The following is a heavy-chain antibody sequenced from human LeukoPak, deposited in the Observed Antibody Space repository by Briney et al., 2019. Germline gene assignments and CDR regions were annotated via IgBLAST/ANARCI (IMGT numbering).Heavy chain of an antibody. J-gene: IGHJ4*02. D-gene: IGHD6-6*01. CDR3: ARDLGIAARQRTDY. Sequence: ASVKVSCKASGYTFTGYYMHWVRQAPGQGLEWMGWINPNSGGTNYAQKFQGRVTMTRDTSISTAYKELSRLRSDDTAVYYCARDLGIAARQRTDYWGQGTLVTVSS. V-gene: IGHV1-2*02. CDR2: INPNSGGT. CDR1: GYTFTGYY.